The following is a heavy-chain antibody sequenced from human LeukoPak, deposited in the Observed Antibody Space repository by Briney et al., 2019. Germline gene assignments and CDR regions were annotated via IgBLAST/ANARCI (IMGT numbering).Heavy chain of an antibody. J-gene: IGHJ6*04. V-gene: IGHV4-59*08. D-gene: IGHD4-17*01. CDR3: ARHVYGKGMYV. CDR1: GGSISSYY. CDR2: IYSSGST. Sequence: PSETLSLTCTVSGGSISSYYWSWIRQPPGKGLECVGYIYSSGSTAYNPSLKSRLTISIDTSKNQFSLTLSSVTATDTAVYYCARHVYGKGMYVWGKGTTVTVSS.